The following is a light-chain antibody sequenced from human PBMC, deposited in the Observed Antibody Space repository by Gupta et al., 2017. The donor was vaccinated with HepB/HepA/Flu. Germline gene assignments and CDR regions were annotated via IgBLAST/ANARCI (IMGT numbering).Light chain of an antibody. J-gene: IGLJ1*01. CDR3: CSHAGTDSRHYV. CDR1: SSDVGAYNY. Sequence: QSALAQPRSVSGSPGQSVTISCTGTSSDVGAYNYVSWYQQHPGKAPKLMIFDVSQRPSGVPARFSGSKSGNTASLTISGLQAEDEADYYCCSHAGTDSRHYVFGTGTEFTVL. V-gene: IGLV2-11*01. CDR2: DVS.